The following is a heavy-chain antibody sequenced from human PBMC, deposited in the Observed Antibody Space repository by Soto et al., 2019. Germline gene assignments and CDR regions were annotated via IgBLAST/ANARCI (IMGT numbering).Heavy chain of an antibody. Sequence: QVQLQESGPGLVKASGTLSLTCVVSGGSIRSSSWWTWLRQSPGKGLEWIGEIYHAGSTNYNPSFQSRVTISADNSKNSFSLKMTSVTAADTAKYYCARASSFRGDFDIWGQGTAVTVSS. CDR1: GGSIRSSSW. CDR2: IYHAGST. V-gene: IGHV4-4*02. J-gene: IGHJ3*02. CDR3: ARASSFRGDFDI. D-gene: IGHD2-21*01.